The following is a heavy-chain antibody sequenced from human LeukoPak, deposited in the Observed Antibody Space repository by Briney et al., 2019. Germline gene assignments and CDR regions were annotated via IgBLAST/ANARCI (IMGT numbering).Heavy chain of an antibody. J-gene: IGHJ5*02. CDR2: IRTYNGDT. Sequence: ASVKVSCKASGYTFTRYGMDWVRQAPGQGLEWMGWIRTYNGDTEYAQKMQGRVTMTRDTSTTTAYMELRSLRFDDTAVYYCARDMGLRFLEWPFDPWGQGTLVTVSS. CDR3: ARDMGLRFLEWPFDP. CDR1: GYTFTRYG. D-gene: IGHD3-3*01. V-gene: IGHV1-18*01.